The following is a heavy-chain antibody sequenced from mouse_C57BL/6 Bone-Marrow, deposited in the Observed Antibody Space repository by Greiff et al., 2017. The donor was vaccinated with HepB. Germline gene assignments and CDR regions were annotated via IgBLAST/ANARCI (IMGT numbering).Heavy chain of an antibody. CDR2: IDPETGGT. J-gene: IGHJ2*01. CDR3: TRHSYGSNLFDY. V-gene: IGHV1-15*01. Sequence: VQLQQSGAELVRPGASVTLSCKASGYTFTDYEMHWVKQTPVHGLEWIGAIDPETGGTAYNQKFKGKAILTADKSSSTTYMELRSLTSEDSAVYYCTRHSYGSNLFDYWGQGTTLTVSS. CDR1: GYTFTDYE. D-gene: IGHD1-1*01.